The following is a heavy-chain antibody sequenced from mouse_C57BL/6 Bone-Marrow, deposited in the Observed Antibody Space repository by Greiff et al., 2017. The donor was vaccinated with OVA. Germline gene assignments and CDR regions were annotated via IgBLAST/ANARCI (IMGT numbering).Heavy chain of an antibody. Sequence: QVQLQQPGAELVRPGSSVKLSCKASGYTFTSYWMHWVKQRPIQGLEWIGNIDPSDSETHYNQKFKDKATLTVEKSSNTAYMQLSSLASEDSAVSSCATGGGAMDYWGQGTSVTVSS. V-gene: IGHV1-52*01. CDR1: GYTFTSYW. J-gene: IGHJ4*01. CDR3: ATGGGAMDY. CDR2: IDPSDSET.